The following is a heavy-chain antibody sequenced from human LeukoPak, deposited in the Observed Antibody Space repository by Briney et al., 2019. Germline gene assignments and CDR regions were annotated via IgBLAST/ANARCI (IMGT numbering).Heavy chain of an antibody. CDR3: ARGRMVRGVITSHYYYYGMDV. CDR1: GGSFSGYY. J-gene: IGHJ6*04. CDR2: INHSGST. V-gene: IGHV4-34*01. Sequence: SETLSLTCAVYGGSFSGYYWSWIRQPPGKGLEWIGEINHSGSTNYNPSPKSRVTISVDTSKNQFSLKLSSVTAADTAVYYCARGRMVRGVITSHYYYYGMDVWGKGTTVTVSS. D-gene: IGHD3-10*01.